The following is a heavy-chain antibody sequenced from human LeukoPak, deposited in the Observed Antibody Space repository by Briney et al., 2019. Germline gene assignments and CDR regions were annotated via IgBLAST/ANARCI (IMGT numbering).Heavy chain of an antibody. Sequence: GGSLRLSCAASGFTFSSYGMHWVRQAPGKGLEWVAVISYDGSNKYYADSVKGRFTISRDNSKNTLYLQMNSLRAEDTAVYYCARAPAYSGYYYREFDYWGQGTLVTVSS. V-gene: IGHV3-30*19. D-gene: IGHD3-22*01. CDR1: GFTFSSYG. CDR3: ARAPAYSGYYYREFDY. J-gene: IGHJ4*02. CDR2: ISYDGSNK.